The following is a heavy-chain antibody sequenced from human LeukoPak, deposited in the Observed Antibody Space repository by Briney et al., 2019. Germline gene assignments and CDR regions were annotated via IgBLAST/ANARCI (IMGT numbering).Heavy chain of an antibody. D-gene: IGHD3-16*01. CDR2: MNPNSGNT. Sequence: GASVKVSCKASGYTFTSYDINWVRQAAGQGREWMGWMNPNSGNTGYAQKFQGRVTMTRNTSISTAYMELSSLRSEDTAVYYCARRRGRAPFLFDYWGQGTLVTVSS. CDR3: ARRRGRAPFLFDY. V-gene: IGHV1-8*01. CDR1: GYTFTSYD. J-gene: IGHJ4*02.